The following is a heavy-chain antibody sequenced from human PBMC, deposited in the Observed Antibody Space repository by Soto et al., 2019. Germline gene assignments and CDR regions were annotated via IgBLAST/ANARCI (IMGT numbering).Heavy chain of an antibody. CDR1: GGSISSYY. V-gene: IGHV4-59*01. Sequence: SETLSLTCTGSGGSISSYYWSWIRQPPGKGLEWIGYIYYSGSTNYNPSLKSRVTISVDTSKNQFSLKLSSVTAADTAVYYCARDADYYDSSGYYPFDYWGQGTLVTVSS. J-gene: IGHJ4*02. D-gene: IGHD3-22*01. CDR3: ARDADYYDSSGYYPFDY. CDR2: IYYSGST.